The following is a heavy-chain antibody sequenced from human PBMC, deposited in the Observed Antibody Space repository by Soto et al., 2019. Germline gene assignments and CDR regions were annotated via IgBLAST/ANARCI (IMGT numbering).Heavy chain of an antibody. CDR2: IYWDDDE. CDR3: VRNWRYYGGDYYYGMDA. V-gene: IGHV2-5*02. Sequence: ITLKESGPTLVKPTQTLTLTCTFSGFSLNTGGVGVGWVRQPRGKAMEWLALIYWDDDERYRPSLRSRLNTTKDTTNNQVVLTMTNMDPEDTATYYCVRNWRYYGGDYYYGMDAWGQGTTVTVSS. J-gene: IGHJ6*02. D-gene: IGHD3-10*01. CDR1: GFSLNTGGVG.